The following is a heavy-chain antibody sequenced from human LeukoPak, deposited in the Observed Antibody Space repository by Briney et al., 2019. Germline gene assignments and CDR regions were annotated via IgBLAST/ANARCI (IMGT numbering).Heavy chain of an antibody. Sequence: SESLSLTCTVSGCTISSGGYNWSCIPQHPGKGLEWSGYINYSGRTYYNPSLKSRVTISVDTSKNQFSLKLGSVTAAGTAVYYCARGQLWVRGFYYCYYVRDVWGQGTTVSVSS. CDR3: ARGQLWVRGFYYCYYVRDV. J-gene: IGHJ6*02. D-gene: IGHD5-18*01. CDR2: INYSGRT. V-gene: IGHV4-31*03. CDR1: GCTISSGGYN.